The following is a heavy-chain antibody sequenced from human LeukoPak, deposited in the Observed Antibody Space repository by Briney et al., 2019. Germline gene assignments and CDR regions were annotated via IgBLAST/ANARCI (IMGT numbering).Heavy chain of an antibody. CDR2: IYYSGNT. CDR1: GGSISSSSYY. J-gene: IGHJ6*03. CDR3: ARNDAPAVAGTRYYYYYMDV. Sequence: SETLSLTCKVSGGSISSSSYYWGWIRQPPGKGLEWIGSIYYSGNTYYNPSLKSRVTISVDTSKNQFSLKLNSVTAADTAVYYCARNDAPAVAGTRYYYYYMDVWGKGTTVTVSS. V-gene: IGHV4-39*01. D-gene: IGHD6-19*01.